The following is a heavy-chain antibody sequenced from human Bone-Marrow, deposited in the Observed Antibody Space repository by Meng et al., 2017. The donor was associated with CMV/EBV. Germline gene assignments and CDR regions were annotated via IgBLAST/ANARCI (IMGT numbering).Heavy chain of an antibody. Sequence: GGYLRLSCAASGFTFSSYSMNGVRQAPGKGLEWVSSISSSSSYIYYADSVKGRFTISRDNAKNSLYLQMNSLRAEDTAVYYCARDSWTRSDFDYWGQGTLVTVSS. V-gene: IGHV3-21*01. CDR1: GFTFSSYS. D-gene: IGHD6-13*01. CDR3: ARDSWTRSDFDY. CDR2: ISSSSSYI. J-gene: IGHJ4*02.